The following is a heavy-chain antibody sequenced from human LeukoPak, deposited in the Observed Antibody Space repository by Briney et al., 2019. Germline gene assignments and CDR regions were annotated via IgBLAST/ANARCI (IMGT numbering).Heavy chain of an antibody. CDR1: GGTFSSYA. V-gene: IGHV1-69*04. Sequence: SVKVSCKASGGTFSSYAISWVRQAPGQGPEWMGRIIPILGIANYAQKFQGRVTITADKSTSTAYMELSSLRSEDTAVYYCARVGRSSGYAYRGQGTLVTVSS. CDR2: IIPILGIA. CDR3: ARVGRSSGYAY. D-gene: IGHD3-22*01. J-gene: IGHJ4*02.